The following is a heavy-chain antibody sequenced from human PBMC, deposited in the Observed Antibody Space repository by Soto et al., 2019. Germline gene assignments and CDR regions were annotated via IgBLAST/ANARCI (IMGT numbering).Heavy chain of an antibody. V-gene: IGHV4-39*07. CDR3: ARSNPGYCSSTSCYYDY. J-gene: IGHJ4*02. D-gene: IGHD2-2*01. CDR2: IYYSGST. Sequence: SETLSLTCTVSGGSISSSSYYWGWIRQPPGKGLEWIGSIYYSGSTYYNPSLKSRVTISVDTSKNQFSLKLSSVTAADTAVYYCARSNPGYCSSTSCYYDYWGQGTLVTVSS. CDR1: GGSISSSSYY.